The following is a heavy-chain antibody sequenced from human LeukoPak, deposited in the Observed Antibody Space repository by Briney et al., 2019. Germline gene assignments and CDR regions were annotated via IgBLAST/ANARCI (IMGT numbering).Heavy chain of an antibody. V-gene: IGHV3-20*04. D-gene: IGHD6-19*01. J-gene: IGHJ4*02. CDR2: INWNGGST. CDR3: AGGQWLLYYFDY. Sequence: SGGSLRLSCAASGFTFDDYGMSWVRQAPGKGLEWVSGINWNGGSTGYTDSVKGRFTISRDNAKNSLYLQMSSLRAEDTALYYCAGGQWLLYYFDYWGQGTLVTVSS. CDR1: GFTFDDYG.